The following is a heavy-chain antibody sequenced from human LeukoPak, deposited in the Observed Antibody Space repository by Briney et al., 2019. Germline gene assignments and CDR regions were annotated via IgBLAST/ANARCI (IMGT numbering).Heavy chain of an antibody. D-gene: IGHD3-22*01. CDR1: GYTFTGYY. J-gene: IGHJ2*01. CDR2: INPNSGGT. CDR3: AREAREVDSSGYYYVVWYFDL. Sequence: ASVKVSCKASGYTFTGYYMHWVRQAPGQGLEWMGWINPNSGGTNYAQKFQGRVTMARDTSISTAYMELSRLRSDDTAVYYCAREAREVDSSGYYYVVWYFDLWGRGTLVTVSS. V-gene: IGHV1-2*02.